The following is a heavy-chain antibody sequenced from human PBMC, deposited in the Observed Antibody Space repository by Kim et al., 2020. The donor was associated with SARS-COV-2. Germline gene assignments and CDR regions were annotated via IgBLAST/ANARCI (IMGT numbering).Heavy chain of an antibody. D-gene: IGHD3-10*01. CDR2: INPSGGST. CDR3: ASLGSGGGFYYYGMDV. V-gene: IGHV1-46*01. Sequence: ASVKVSCKASGYTFTNYYMHWVRQAPGQGLEWMGIINPSGGSTSYAQKFQGRVTMTRDTSTSTVYMELSSLRSEDTAVYYCASLGSGGGFYYYGMDVWGQGTTVTVSS. J-gene: IGHJ6*02. CDR1: GYTFTNYY.